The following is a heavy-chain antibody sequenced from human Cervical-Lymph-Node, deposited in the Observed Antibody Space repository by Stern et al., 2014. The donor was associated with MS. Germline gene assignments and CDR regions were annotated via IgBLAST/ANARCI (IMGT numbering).Heavy chain of an antibody. V-gene: IGHV5-51*01. Sequence: EVQLEESGAEVKKPGASLKISCKLSGYSFTIYYIGWVRQMPGQGMDWMGFIDPYDSDPTFIPSFQGQVTISSDKSITTAYLQWSSLRASDTAMYYCARHFQGFDYWGQGTLVTVSS. CDR3: ARHFQGFDY. CDR2: IDPYDSDP. J-gene: IGHJ4*02. CDR1: GYSFTIYY.